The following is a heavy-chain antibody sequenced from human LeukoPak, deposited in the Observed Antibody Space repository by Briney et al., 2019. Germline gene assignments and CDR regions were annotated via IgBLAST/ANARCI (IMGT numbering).Heavy chain of an antibody. J-gene: IGHJ4*02. V-gene: IGHV3-23*01. D-gene: IGHD3-22*01. CDR1: GFTFSSYA. CDR3: ARADDSSGYYSPSRY. Sequence: GGSLRLSCAASGFTFSSYAMSWVRQAPGKGLEWVSAISGSGGSTYYADSVKGRFTISRDNSKNTLYLQMNSLRAEDTAVYYCARADDSSGYYSPSRYWGQGTLVTVSS. CDR2: ISGSGGST.